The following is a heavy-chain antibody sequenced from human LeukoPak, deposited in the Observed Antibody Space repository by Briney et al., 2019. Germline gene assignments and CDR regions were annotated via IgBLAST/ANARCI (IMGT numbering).Heavy chain of an antibody. J-gene: IGHJ5*02. CDR2: MNPNSGNT. Sequence: GASVKVSCKASGYTFTSYDINWVRQATGQGLEWMGWMNPNSGNTGYAQKFQGRVTMTRNTSISTAYMELSSRRSEDTAVYYCARGYYGGNYRVLLAWGQGTLVTVSS. CDR3: ARGYYGGNYRVLLA. CDR1: GYTFTSYD. V-gene: IGHV1-8*01. D-gene: IGHD4-23*01.